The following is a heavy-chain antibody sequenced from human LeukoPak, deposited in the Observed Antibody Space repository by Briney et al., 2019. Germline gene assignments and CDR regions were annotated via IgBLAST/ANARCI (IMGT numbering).Heavy chain of an antibody. V-gene: IGHV3-53*01. Sequence: GGSLRLSCAASGLSVSSHYMSWVRQAPGKGLEWVSVIHSVGSTDYADSVKGRFTISRDNPKNRVDLQVNSLRAEDTAVYYCASSRIFGNAMDIWGQGTTVTVSS. CDR3: ASSRIFGNAMDI. CDR1: GLSVSSHY. D-gene: IGHD3-3*01. CDR2: IHSVGST. J-gene: IGHJ6*02.